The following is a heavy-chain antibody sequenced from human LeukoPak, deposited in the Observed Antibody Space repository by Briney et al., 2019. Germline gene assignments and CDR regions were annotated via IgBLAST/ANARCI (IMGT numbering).Heavy chain of an antibody. J-gene: IGHJ3*02. Sequence: PGGSLRLSCAASGFTFSSYSMNWVRQAPGEGLEWVANIKQDGSEKYYVDSVKGRFTISRDNAKNSLYLQMNSLRAEDTAVYYCARILANYVWGSYRPDAFDIWGQGTMVTVSS. CDR1: GFTFSSYS. CDR3: ARILANYVWGSYRPDAFDI. D-gene: IGHD3-16*02. V-gene: IGHV3-7*01. CDR2: IKQDGSEK.